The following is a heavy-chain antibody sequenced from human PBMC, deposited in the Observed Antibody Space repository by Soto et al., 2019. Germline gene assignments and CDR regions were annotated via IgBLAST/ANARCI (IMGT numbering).Heavy chain of an antibody. CDR1: GGIFSTYA. Sequence: QVQLVQSGAEVKKPGSSVTVSCKASGGIFSTYAISWLRQAPGQGLEWMGGIIPIFGTPTYAHRVQGRVTITADESTSTAYMELSRLRSEDTAVYYCARDRDDYGSGNYYNRIDFWGQGTLGTVSS. D-gene: IGHD3-10*01. V-gene: IGHV1-69*01. CDR2: IIPIFGTP. J-gene: IGHJ4*02. CDR3: ARDRDDYGSGNYYNRIDF.